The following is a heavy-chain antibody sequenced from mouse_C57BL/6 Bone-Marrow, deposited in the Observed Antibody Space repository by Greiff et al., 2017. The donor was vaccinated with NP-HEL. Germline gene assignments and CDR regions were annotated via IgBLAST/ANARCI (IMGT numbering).Heavy chain of an antibody. CDR2: INPYNGDT. D-gene: IGHD1-1*01. V-gene: IGHV1-20*01. CDR1: GYSFTGYF. Sequence: EVQLQESGPELVKPGDSVKISCKASGYSFTGYFMNWVMQSHGKSLEWIGRINPYNGDTFYNQKFKGKATLTVDKSSSTAHMELRSLTSEDSAVYYCARGFTTVVAGDYWGQGTTLTVSS. J-gene: IGHJ2*01. CDR3: ARGFTTVVAGDY.